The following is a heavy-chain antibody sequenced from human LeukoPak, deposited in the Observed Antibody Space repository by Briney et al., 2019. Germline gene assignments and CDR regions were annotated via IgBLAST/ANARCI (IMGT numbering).Heavy chain of an antibody. J-gene: IGHJ4*02. CDR2: INPNSGGT. CDR3: ARGWDYYDSSGYHVIDY. Sequence: GASVTVSCKASGYTFTGYYMHWVRQAPGQGLEWMGWINPNSGGTNYAQKFQGRVTMTRDTSISTAYMELSRLRSDDTAVYYCARGWDYYDSSGYHVIDYWGQGTLVTVSS. CDR1: GYTFTGYY. D-gene: IGHD3-22*01. V-gene: IGHV1-2*02.